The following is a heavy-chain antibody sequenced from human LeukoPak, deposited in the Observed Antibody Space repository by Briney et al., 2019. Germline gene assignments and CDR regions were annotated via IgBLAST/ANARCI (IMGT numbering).Heavy chain of an antibody. V-gene: IGHV3-23*01. D-gene: IGHD2-15*01. J-gene: IGHJ4*02. CDR3: ASTHLGYCSSVSCQNDY. Sequence: GGSLRLSCAVSGFTFRNFAMIWVRQAPGKGLEWVSSISGSGISTYFADSVKGRFTISRDNSKNTLYLQMNSLRAEDTAVYYCASTHLGYCSSVSCQNDYWGQGTLVTVSS. CDR2: ISGSGIST. CDR1: GFTFRNFA.